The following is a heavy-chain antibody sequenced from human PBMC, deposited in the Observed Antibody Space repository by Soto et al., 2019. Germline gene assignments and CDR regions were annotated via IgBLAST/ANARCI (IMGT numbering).Heavy chain of an antibody. CDR2: IYYSGTT. V-gene: IGHV4-30-4*01. CDR1: VDSISRGDHY. CDR3: ARGAYSDSSSYFDY. Sequence: QVQLQESGPGLVKPSQTLSLTCTVSVDSISRGDHYWSWIRQPPGKGLEGIGYIYYSGTTYSRPSLQSRVTRSVDTSKNQFSLKLNSVTAADTAVYYCARGAYSDSSSYFDYWGQGTLVPVSS. J-gene: IGHJ4*02. D-gene: IGHD6-6*01.